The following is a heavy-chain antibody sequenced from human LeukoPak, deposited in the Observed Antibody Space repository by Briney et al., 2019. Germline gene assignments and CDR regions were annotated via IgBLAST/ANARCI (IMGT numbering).Heavy chain of an antibody. CDR2: IYYSGST. J-gene: IGHJ4*02. D-gene: IGHD3-10*01. CDR1: GGSISSYY. V-gene: IGHV4-59*01. Sequence: PSETLSLTCTVSGGSISSYYWSWIRQPPGKVLEWIGYIYYSGSTNYNPSLESRVTISVDTSKNQFSLKLSSVTAADTAVYYCAGTRMTMVRGVHDADYWGQGTLVNVSS. CDR3: AGTRMTMVRGVHDADY.